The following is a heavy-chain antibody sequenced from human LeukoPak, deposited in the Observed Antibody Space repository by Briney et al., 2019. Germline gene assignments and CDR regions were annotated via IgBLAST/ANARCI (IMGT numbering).Heavy chain of an antibody. CDR2: VYYTGST. J-gene: IGHJ4*02. D-gene: IGHD3-3*01. V-gene: IGHV4-39*01. Sequence: SETLSLTCAVYGGSFSGYYWGWIRQPPGKGLEWIATVYYTGSTYYNPSLKSRVTISIDTSKSQFSLKLRSVTAADTAIYYCARHWSFWNGYYDYWGQGTLVTGSS. CDR3: ARHWSFWNGYYDY. CDR1: GGSFSGYY.